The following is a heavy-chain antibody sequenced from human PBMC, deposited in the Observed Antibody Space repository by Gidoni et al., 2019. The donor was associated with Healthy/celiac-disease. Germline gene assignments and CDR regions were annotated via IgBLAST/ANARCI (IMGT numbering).Heavy chain of an antibody. CDR3: ARGAAAGTVGWFDP. D-gene: IGHD6-13*01. J-gene: IGHJ5*02. Sequence: QVQLVESGGGVVQPGRYLSLSCAASGCTLSSYAMPWVRQAPGKGLEWVAVISYDGSNKYYADSVKGRFTISRDNSKNTLYLQMNSLRAEDTAVYYCARGAAAGTVGWFDPWGQGTLVTVSS. V-gene: IGHV3-30-3*01. CDR1: GCTLSSYA. CDR2: ISYDGSNK.